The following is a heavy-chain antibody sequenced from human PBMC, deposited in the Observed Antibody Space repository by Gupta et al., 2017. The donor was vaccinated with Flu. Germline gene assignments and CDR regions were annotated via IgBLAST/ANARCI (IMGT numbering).Heavy chain of an antibody. D-gene: IGHD2-15*01. CDR3: VNRYCSGGSCYLDY. V-gene: IGHV3-64D*06. J-gene: IGHJ4*02. Sequence: EVQLVESGGGLVQPGGSLRLSCSASGFTFSSYALHWVRQAPGKGLEYVSAISSNGGSTYYADSVKGRFTISRDNSKNTLYLQMSSLRAEDTAVYYCVNRYCSGGSCYLDYWGQGTLVTVSS. CDR1: GFTFSSYA. CDR2: ISSNGGST.